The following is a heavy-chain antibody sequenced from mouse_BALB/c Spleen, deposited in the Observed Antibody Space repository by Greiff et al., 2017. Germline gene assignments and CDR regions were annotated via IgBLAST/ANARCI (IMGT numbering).Heavy chain of an antibody. CDR1: GFTFSDYG. V-gene: IGHV5-15*02. CDR2: ISNLAYSI. J-gene: IGHJ2*01. Sequence: EVKLMESGGGLVQPGGSRKLSCAASGFTFSDYGMAWVRQAPGKGPEWVAFISNLAYSIYYADTVTGRFTISRENAKNTLYLEMSSLRSEDTAMYYCARGGDYFDYWGQGTTLTVSS. CDR3: ARGGDYFDY.